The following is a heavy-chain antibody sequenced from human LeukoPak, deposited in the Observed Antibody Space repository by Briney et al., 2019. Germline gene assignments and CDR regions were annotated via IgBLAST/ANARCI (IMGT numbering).Heavy chain of an antibody. Sequence: ASVKVSCKASGGTFSSYAINWVRQATGQGLEWMGWMNPNSGNTGYAQKFQGRVTMTRNTSISTAYMELSSLRSEDTAVYYCARASIVVVVAATDGMDVWGQGTTVTVSS. J-gene: IGHJ6*02. CDR1: GGTFSSYA. D-gene: IGHD2-15*01. V-gene: IGHV1-8*02. CDR2: MNPNSGNT. CDR3: ARASIVVVVAATDGMDV.